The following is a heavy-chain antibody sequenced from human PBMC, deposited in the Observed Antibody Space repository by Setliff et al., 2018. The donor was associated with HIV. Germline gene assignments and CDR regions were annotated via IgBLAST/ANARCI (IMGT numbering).Heavy chain of an antibody. V-gene: IGHV3-23*01. J-gene: IGHJ4*02. D-gene: IGHD3-10*01. CDR2: ISYNGGTT. CDR1: GFTFSDYT. Sequence: GGSLKLSFAASGFTFSDYTMSWVRQAPGKGLEWVSSISYNGGTTYYADSVKGRFTISRDNFKNTLYLQMDSLRAEDTALYYCAKERLYGSGRAFDYWGQGTLVTVSS. CDR3: AKERLYGSGRAFDY.